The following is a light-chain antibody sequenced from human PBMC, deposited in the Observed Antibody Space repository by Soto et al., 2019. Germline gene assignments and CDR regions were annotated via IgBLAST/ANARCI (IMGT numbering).Light chain of an antibody. V-gene: IGLV2-8*01. Sequence: QSALTQPPSASGSPGQSVAISCTGTSSDIGSYVFVSWYQQHPGKAPKLLIYEVTKRPSGVPDRFSGSKSGNTASLTVSGLQVEDEADYYCSIYAGGNSVIFGGETKLTVL. CDR3: SIYAGGNSVI. J-gene: IGLJ2*01. CDR1: SSDIGSYVF. CDR2: EVT.